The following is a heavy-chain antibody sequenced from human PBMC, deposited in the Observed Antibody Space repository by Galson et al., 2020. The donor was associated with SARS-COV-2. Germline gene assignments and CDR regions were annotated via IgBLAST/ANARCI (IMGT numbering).Heavy chain of an antibody. V-gene: IGHV3-33*01. Sequence: GESLKISCAASGFTFSSYGMHWVRQAPGKGLEWVAVIWYDGSNKYYADSVKGRFTISRDNSKNTLYLQMNSLRAEDTAVYYCAREILAEVGLGGNFDYWGQGTLVTVSS. J-gene: IGHJ4*02. CDR1: GFTFSSYG. CDR3: AREILAEVGLGGNFDY. D-gene: IGHD1-26*01. CDR2: IWYDGSNK.